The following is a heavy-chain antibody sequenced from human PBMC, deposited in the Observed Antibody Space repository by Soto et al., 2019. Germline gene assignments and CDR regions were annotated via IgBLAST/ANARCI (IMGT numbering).Heavy chain of an antibody. CDR3: AKYYTETTSYYYYYGLDV. V-gene: IGHV3-23*01. Sequence: XESLRLSCAASGFTFSNYAMAWVRQAPGKGLEWVSTIAGSGRSSYSANSVRGRFTISRDNSKNTLYLQMNSLRVEDTALYYCAKYYTETTSYYYYYGLDVWGQGTTVTVSS. D-gene: IGHD4-17*01. CDR2: IAGSGRSS. J-gene: IGHJ6*02. CDR1: GFTFSNYA.